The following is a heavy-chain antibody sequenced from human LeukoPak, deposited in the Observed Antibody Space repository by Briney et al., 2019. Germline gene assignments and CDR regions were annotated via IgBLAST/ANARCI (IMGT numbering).Heavy chain of an antibody. D-gene: IGHD3-22*01. V-gene: IGHV4-39*02. J-gene: IGHJ3*02. CDR3: AREVEYYDSSGYRPHAFDI. Sequence: TRQPXXXGVEXFGSISYSGGTAYNPSLRSRVTISIDTSKNQFSLKLNSVTAADTAVYYCAREVEYYDSSGYRPHAFDIWGQGTVVTVSS. CDR2: ISYSGGT.